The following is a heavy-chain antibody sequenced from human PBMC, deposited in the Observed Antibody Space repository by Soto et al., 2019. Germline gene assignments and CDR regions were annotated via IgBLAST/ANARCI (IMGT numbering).Heavy chain of an antibody. Sequence: KPSEILSLTCTVSGGSISSSSYYWGWIRQPPGKGLEWIGSIYYSGSTYYNPSLKSRVTISVDTSKNQFSLKLSSVTAADTAVYYCARNGASIEAAQGWFDPWGQGTLVTVSS. J-gene: IGHJ5*02. D-gene: IGHD6-13*01. V-gene: IGHV4-39*01. CDR2: IYYSGST. CDR3: ARNGASIEAAQGWFDP. CDR1: GGSISSSSYY.